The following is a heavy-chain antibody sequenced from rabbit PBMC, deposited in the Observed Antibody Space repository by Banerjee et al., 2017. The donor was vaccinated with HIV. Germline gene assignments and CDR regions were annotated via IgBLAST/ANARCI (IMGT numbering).Heavy chain of an antibody. J-gene: IGHJ4*01. CDR1: GIDASSSHY. Sequence: QSLEESGGGLVQPEGSLTLTCKASGIDASSSHYMCWVRQAPGKGLEWIGCIYTGDGSTWYASWVKGRFTIPKTSSTTVTLQMTSLTAADTATYFCARGGGSSGYIRGFNVWGPGTLVTVS. V-gene: IGHV1S40*01. CDR3: ARGGGSSGYIRGFNV. CDR2: IYTGDGST. D-gene: IGHD1-1*01.